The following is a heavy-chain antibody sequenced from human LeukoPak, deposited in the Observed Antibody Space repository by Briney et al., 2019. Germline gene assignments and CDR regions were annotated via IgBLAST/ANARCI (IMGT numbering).Heavy chain of an antibody. J-gene: IGHJ3*02. CDR2: TSTYNGNK. D-gene: IGHD3-22*01. CDR1: GYTFTNYG. CDR3: ARDRTYYYDSSGQDAFDI. Sequence: ASVKVSCKASGYTFTNYGVSWLRQAPGQGLEWMGWTSTYNGNKNYVQKLQCRVTMTTDTSKSTAYMELRSLRSDDTAVYYCARDRTYYYDSSGQDAFDIWGQGTRVTVSS. V-gene: IGHV1-18*01.